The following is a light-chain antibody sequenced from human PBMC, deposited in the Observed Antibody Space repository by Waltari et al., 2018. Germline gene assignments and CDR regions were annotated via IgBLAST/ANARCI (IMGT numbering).Light chain of an antibody. V-gene: IGKV4-1*01. CDR3: QQYYNTPPT. J-gene: IGKJ1*01. CDR2: WAS. CDR1: QSVSDHVNNKNY. Sequence: DIVMTQSPDSLTVSPGERATINCRSSQSVSDHVNNKNYLPWYRQKPGQPPKLLISWASTREFGVPDRFSGSGSGTEFTLTISSLQPEDVAVYYCQQYYNTPPTFGQGTKVEIK.